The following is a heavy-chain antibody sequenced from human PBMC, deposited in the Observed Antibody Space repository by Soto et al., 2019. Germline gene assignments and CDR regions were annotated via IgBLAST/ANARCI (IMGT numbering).Heavy chain of an antibody. CDR1: GGSISSSSYY. CDR3: ATPRRDGYNYPFDY. CDR2: IYYSGST. V-gene: IGHV4-39*01. J-gene: IGHJ4*02. D-gene: IGHD5-12*01. Sequence: QLQLQESGPGLVKPSETLSLTCTVSGGSISSSSYYWGWIRQPPGKGLEWIGSIYYSGSTYYNPSLKSRVTISVDTSKNQFSLMLSSVTAADTAVYYCATPRRDGYNYPFDYWGQGTLVTVSS.